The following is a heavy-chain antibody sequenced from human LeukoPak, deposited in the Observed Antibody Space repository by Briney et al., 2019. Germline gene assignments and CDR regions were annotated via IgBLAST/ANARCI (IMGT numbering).Heavy chain of an antibody. CDR3: VLGVDYYDSSGSDY. CDR1: GYTFTSYD. Sequence: GASVKVSCKASGYTFTSYDINWVRQATGQGLEWMGWMNPNSGNTGYAQKFQGRVTMTRNTSISTAYMELSSLRSEDTAVYYCVLGVDYYDSSGSDYRGQGTLVTVSS. V-gene: IGHV1-8*01. J-gene: IGHJ4*02. D-gene: IGHD3-22*01. CDR2: MNPNSGNT.